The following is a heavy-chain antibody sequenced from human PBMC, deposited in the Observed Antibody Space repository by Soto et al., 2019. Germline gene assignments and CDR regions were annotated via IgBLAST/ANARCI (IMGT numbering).Heavy chain of an antibody. D-gene: IGHD3-10*01. Sequence: QVQLVESGGDVVQPGRSLRLSCAASEFTFSSHGMHWVRQAPGKGLEWVGVIWADGSNERYADSVKGRFTISRDNSKNTLFLQMSRLRAEDKAVDFCGREKRFGENHYYKDVWGTGTTVTVSS. CDR1: EFTFSSHG. V-gene: IGHV3-33*01. J-gene: IGHJ6*03. CDR3: GREKRFGENHYYKDV. CDR2: IWADGSNE.